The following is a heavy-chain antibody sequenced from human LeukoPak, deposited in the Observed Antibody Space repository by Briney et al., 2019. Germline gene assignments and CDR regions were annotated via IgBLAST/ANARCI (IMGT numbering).Heavy chain of an antibody. CDR2: ISAYNGNT. V-gene: IGHV1-18*04. CDR3: AGVRGYSGYDPFDY. CDR1: GYTFTGYY. Sequence: ASVTVSCKASGYTFTGYYMHWVRQAPGRGLEWVGWISAYNGNTNYAQHLQGRVTMTTDTSTSTAYMALRRLRSDDTAVYYCAGVRGYSGYDPFDYWGQGTLVTVSS. D-gene: IGHD5-12*01. J-gene: IGHJ4*02.